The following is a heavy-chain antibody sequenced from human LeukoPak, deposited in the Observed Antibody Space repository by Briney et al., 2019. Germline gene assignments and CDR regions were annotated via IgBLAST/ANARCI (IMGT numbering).Heavy chain of an antibody. Sequence: EASVKVSCKASGYTFTSYDINWARQATGQGLEWMGWMNPNSGNTGYAQKFQGRVTMTRNTSISTAYMELSSLRSEDTAVYYCARGPLPRPGYYYMDVWGKGTTVTVSS. CDR3: ARGPLPRPGYYYMDV. CDR1: GYTFTSYD. V-gene: IGHV1-8*01. D-gene: IGHD2-8*02. CDR2: MNPNSGNT. J-gene: IGHJ6*03.